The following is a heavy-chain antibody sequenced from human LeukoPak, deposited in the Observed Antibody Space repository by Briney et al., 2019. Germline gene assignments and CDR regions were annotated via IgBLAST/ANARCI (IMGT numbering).Heavy chain of an antibody. CDR2: MRVDGSDI. J-gene: IGHJ4*02. CDR3: ARGRGWTYDS. D-gene: IGHD6-19*01. CDR1: GFTFTNDF. Sequence: GGSLRLSCAASGFTFTNDFMTWVRQAPGKGLEWVANMRVDGSDIHYADSVKGRFTISSDNARNSLYLQMNTLRADDTAVYYCARGRGWTYDSWGRGTLVTVSS. V-gene: IGHV3-7*04.